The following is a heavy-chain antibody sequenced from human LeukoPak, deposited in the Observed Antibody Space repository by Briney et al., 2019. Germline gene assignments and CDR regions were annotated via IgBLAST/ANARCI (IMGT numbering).Heavy chain of an antibody. Sequence: GGSLRLSCAASGFTVSSNYMSWGRPAPGEGLEWVSILYSAGATYYADSVRGRFTISRDSSKNTVCLQMNSLRAEDTAVYYCASGGMGARKYYSDPFHYWGQGTLVTVSS. D-gene: IGHD3-16*01. J-gene: IGHJ4*02. CDR1: GFTVSSNY. V-gene: IGHV3-53*01. CDR2: LYSAGAT. CDR3: ASGGMGARKYYSDPFHY.